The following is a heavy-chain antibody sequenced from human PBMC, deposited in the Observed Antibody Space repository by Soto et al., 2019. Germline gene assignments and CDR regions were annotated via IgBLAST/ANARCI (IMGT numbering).Heavy chain of an antibody. D-gene: IGHD1-26*01. J-gene: IGHJ4*01. CDR2: TYYRSKWYY. CDR3: ARGEQYSGRIFDY. V-gene: IGHV6-1*01. CDR1: GDSVSSNSAG. Sequence: QTLSLTCAITGDSVSSNSAGLSWVRQSPSRGLEWLGRTYYRSKWYYEYAVSVRGRITINPDTSKNQYSLQLNSVTPEDTAVYFCARGEQYSGRIFDYWGQGTLVTVSS.